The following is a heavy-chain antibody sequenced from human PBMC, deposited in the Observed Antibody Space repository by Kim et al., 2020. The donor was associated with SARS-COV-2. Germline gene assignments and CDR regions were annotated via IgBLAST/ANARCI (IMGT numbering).Heavy chain of an antibody. V-gene: IGHV1-69*13. CDR3: ARGIAGYSSGWGALGVYAFDI. CDR2: IIPIFGTA. CDR1: GGTFSSYA. J-gene: IGHJ3*02. Sequence: SVKVSCKASGGTFSSYAISWVRQAPGQGLEWMGGIIPIFGTANYAQKFQGRVTITADESTSTAYMELSSLRSEDTAVYYCARGIAGYSSGWGALGVYAFDIWGQGTMVTVSS. D-gene: IGHD6-19*01.